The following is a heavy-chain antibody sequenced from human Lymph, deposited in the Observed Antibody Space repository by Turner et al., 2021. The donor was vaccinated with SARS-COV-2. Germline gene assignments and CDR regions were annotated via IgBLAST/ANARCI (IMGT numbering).Heavy chain of an antibody. J-gene: IGHJ3*02. CDR1: GFTVSSNY. CDR3: ARDLGPLAFDI. CDR2: IYIGGTT. Sequence: EVQLVETGGGLIQPGGSLRLSCAASGFTVSSNYMSWVRRAPGKGLEWVSVIYIGGTTYYADSVKGRFTISRDNSKNTLYLQMNSLRAEDTAVYYCARDLGPLAFDIWGQGTMVTVSS. V-gene: IGHV3-53*02.